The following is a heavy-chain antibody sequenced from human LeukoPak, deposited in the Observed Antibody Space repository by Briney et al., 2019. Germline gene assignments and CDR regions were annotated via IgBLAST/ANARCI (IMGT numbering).Heavy chain of an antibody. CDR2: IYYSGST. CDR3: ARQGSGYYYDSSGYFLKPTPFDY. J-gene: IGHJ4*02. CDR1: GGSISSSSYY. V-gene: IGHV4-39*01. Sequence: PSETLSLTCTVSGGSISSSSYYWGWIRQPPGKGLEWIGSIYYSGSTYYNPSLKSRVTISVDTSKNQFSLKLSSVTAADTAVYYCARQGSGYYYDSSGYFLKPTPFDYWGQGTLVTVSS. D-gene: IGHD3-22*01.